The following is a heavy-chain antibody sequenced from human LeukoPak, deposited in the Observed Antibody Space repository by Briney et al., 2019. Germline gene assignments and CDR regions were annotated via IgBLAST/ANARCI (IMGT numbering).Heavy chain of an antibody. V-gene: IGHV3-21*01. CDR3: ARGRDNDILTPFDY. CDR2: ISSSSSYM. D-gene: IGHD3-9*01. Sequence: GGSLRLSCAASGFTFSSYSMNWVRQAPGKGLEWVSSISSSSSYMYYADSVKVRFTISRGNAKNSLYLQMISLRAEDTALYYCARGRDNDILTPFDYWGQGTLVTVSS. CDR1: GFTFSSYS. J-gene: IGHJ4*02.